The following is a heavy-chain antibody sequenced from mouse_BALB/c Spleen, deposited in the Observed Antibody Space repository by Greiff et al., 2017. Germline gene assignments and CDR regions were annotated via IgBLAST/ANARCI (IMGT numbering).Heavy chain of an antibody. Sequence: QVQLQQSGPGLVAPSQSLSITCTVSGFSLTSYGVHWVRQPPGKGLEWLGVIWAGGSTNYNSALMSRLSISKDNSKSQVFLKMNSLQTDDTAMYYCARDRGILQGYFDVWGAGTTVTVSS. D-gene: IGHD1-1*01. CDR2: IWAGGST. J-gene: IGHJ1*01. CDR3: ARDRGILQGYFDV. CDR1: GFSLTSYG. V-gene: IGHV2-9*02.